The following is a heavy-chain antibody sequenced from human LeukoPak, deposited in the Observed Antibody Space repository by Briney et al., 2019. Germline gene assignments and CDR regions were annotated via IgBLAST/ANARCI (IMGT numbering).Heavy chain of an antibody. CDR2: ITNDGSST. V-gene: IGHV3-74*01. CDR1: GLTFSSHW. CDR3: AKTTALGIVGGIPDY. Sequence: GGSLRLSCAASGLTFSSHWMHWVRQAPGKGLVWVSRITNDGSSTTYADSVKGRFTISRDNSNNTVYLQMNSLRAEDTAVYYCAKTTALGIVGGIPDYWGQGTLVIVSS. J-gene: IGHJ4*02. D-gene: IGHD1-26*01.